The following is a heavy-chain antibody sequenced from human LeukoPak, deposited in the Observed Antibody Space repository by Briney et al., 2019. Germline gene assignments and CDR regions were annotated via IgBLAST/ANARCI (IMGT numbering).Heavy chain of an antibody. CDR1: GFTFSDYY. V-gene: IGHV3-11*04. CDR2: ISSSGSTI. J-gene: IGHJ4*02. Sequence: PGGPLRLSCAASGFTFSDYYMSWIRQAPGKGLEGVSYISSSGSTIYYADSVKGRFTISRDNAKNSLYLQMNSLRAEDTAVYYCARERAHKPYDSSGYTDYWGQGTLVTVSS. CDR3: ARERAHKPYDSSGYTDY. D-gene: IGHD3-22*01.